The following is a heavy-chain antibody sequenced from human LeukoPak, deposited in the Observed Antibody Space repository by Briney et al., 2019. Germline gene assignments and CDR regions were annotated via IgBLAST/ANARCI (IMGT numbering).Heavy chain of an antibody. CDR3: ARIYRYDSSAAGFDP. CDR2: IDWDDDK. J-gene: IGHJ5*02. Sequence: SGPTLPNLTPPLTLTFTCSGFSLRTSGMCVSWIRQPPGKALEWLARIDWDDDKYYSTSLKTRLTISKDTSKNHVVLTLTNMDPVDTATYYCARIYRYDSSAAGFDPWGQRTGLSVSS. D-gene: IGHD3-22*01. CDR1: GFSLRTSGMC. V-gene: IGHV2-70*11.